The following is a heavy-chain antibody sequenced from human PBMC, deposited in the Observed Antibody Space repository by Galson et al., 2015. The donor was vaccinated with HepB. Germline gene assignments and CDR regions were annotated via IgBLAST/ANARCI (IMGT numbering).Heavy chain of an antibody. D-gene: IGHD3-10*01. V-gene: IGHV4-4*02. CDR2: IYHSGST. CDR3: ARERAMGYYGSGSYYNRRFFDY. CDR1: GGSISSTNW. J-gene: IGHJ4*02. Sequence: ETLSLTCAVSGGSISSTNWWSWVRQPPGKGLEWIGEIYHSGSTHYNPSLKSRVTISVDTSKNQFSLKLSSVTAADTAVYYCARERAMGYYGSGSYYNRRFFDYWGQGTLVTVSS.